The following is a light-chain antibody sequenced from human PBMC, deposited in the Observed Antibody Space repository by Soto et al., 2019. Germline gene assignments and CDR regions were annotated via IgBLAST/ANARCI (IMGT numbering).Light chain of an antibody. CDR1: QSIRIA. J-gene: IGKJ3*01. CDR3: QQSFTKPYT. V-gene: IGKV1-39*01. CDR2: GTS. Sequence: DIQMTQSPPSLSASVGETVTITCRASQSIRIALNWYQQKPGKAPNLLIYGTSYLRSGVPSRFSGSASGTDFTLTISGLQPEDFATYYCQQSFTKPYTFGPGTRVDF.